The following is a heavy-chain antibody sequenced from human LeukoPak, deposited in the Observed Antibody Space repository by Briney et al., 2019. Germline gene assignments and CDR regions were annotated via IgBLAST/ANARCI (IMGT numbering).Heavy chain of an antibody. J-gene: IGHJ4*02. CDR2: VSDGGGRT. CDR1: GFTFSTNA. V-gene: IGHV3-23*01. CDR3: TKNQILDDTGSWYAF. D-gene: IGHD6-13*01. Sequence: GGSLRLSCGASGFTFSTNAMSWVRQAPGKGLEWVSGVSDGGGRTLYAESVKGRFSVSRDNSKNTLYLRMNSLRAEDTAIYDCTKNQILDDTGSWYAFWGQGTLVTVSS.